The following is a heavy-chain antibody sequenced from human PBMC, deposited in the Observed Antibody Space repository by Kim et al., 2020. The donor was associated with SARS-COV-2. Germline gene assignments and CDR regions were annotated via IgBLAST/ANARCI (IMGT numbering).Heavy chain of an antibody. V-gene: IGHV3-30*04. D-gene: IGHD4-17*01. CDR3: ARPGVTVTVVWSCDY. Sequence: GGSLRLSCAASGFTFSSYAMHWVRQAPGKGLEWVAVISYDGSNKYYADSVKGRFTISRDNSKNTLYLQMNSLRAEDTAVYYCARPGVTVTVVWSCDYWGQGTLVTVSS. J-gene: IGHJ4*02. CDR2: ISYDGSNK. CDR1: GFTFSSYA.